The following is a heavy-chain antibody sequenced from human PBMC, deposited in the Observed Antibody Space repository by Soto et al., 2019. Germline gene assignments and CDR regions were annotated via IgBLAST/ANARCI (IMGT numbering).Heavy chain of an antibody. CDR3: ARVPDY. CDR1: GGSIRNNY. V-gene: IGHV4-59*01. CDR2: IYYTGTS. Sequence: PSDTLSLTCTVSGGSIRNNYWSWIRQPPGKGLEWVGYIYYTGTSKYNPSLKSRVTISVDTSKNQFSLKLSSVTAADTAVYYCARVPDYWGQGILVTVSS. D-gene: IGHD2-2*01. J-gene: IGHJ4*02.